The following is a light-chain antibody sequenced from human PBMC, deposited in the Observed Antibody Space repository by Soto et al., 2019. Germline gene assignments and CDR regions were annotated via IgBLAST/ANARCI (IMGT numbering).Light chain of an antibody. Sequence: QSVLTQPPSASGSPGQSVTISCTGTSSDVGGYNFVSWYQQYPGKAPKLMIFEVIKRPSGVPDRFSGSKSGNTASLTVSGLQAVDEADYYCSSSAGGPHRWVFGGGTKLTVL. CDR2: EVI. J-gene: IGLJ3*02. V-gene: IGLV2-8*01. CDR3: SSSAGGPHRWV. CDR1: SSDVGGYNF.